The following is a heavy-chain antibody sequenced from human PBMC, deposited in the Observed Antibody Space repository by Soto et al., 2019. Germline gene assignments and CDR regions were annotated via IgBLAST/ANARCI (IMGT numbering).Heavy chain of an antibody. CDR3: ARVVGGYDLYYFDY. J-gene: IGHJ4*02. CDR2: IKQDGSEK. V-gene: IGHV3-7*01. Sequence: EVQLVESGGGMVQPGGSLRLSCAASGFTFSSYWMSWVRQAPGKRLEWVANIKQDGSEKYYVDSVKGRFTISRDNAKNSLYLQMNSLRAEDTAVYYCARVVGGYDLYYFDYWGQGTLVIVSS. CDR1: GFTFSSYW. D-gene: IGHD5-12*01.